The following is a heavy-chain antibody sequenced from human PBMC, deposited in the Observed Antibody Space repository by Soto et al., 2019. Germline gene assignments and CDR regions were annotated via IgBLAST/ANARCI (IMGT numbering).Heavy chain of an antibody. Sequence: GGSLRLSCAASGFTFSSYAMSWVRQAPGKGLEWVSAISGSGGSTYYADSVKGRFTIFRDNSNNTQYLQMNSLSAEDTAVYYCAKCPFLEWFSDDWFDPWGQGTLVTVSS. V-gene: IGHV3-23*01. D-gene: IGHD3-3*02. CDR3: AKCPFLEWFSDDWFDP. CDR2: ISGSGGST. CDR1: GFTFSSYA. J-gene: IGHJ5*02.